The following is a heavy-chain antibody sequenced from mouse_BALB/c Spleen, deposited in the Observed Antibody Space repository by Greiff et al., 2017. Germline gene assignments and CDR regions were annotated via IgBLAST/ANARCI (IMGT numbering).Heavy chain of an antibody. CDR1: GYTFTSYW. V-gene: IGHV1S22*01. Sequence: LKQPGSELVRPGASVKLSCKASGYTFTSYWMHWVKQRHGQGLEWIGNIYPGSGSTNYDEKFKSKGTLTVDTSSSTAYMHLSSLTSEDSAVYYCTRSGNSPYAMDYWGQGTSVTVSS. J-gene: IGHJ4*01. CDR3: TRSGNSPYAMDY. CDR2: IYPGSGST. D-gene: IGHD1-3*01.